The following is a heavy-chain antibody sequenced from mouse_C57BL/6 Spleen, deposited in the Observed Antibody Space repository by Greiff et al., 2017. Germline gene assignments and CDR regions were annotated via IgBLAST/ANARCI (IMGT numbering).Heavy chain of an antibody. CDR3: ARDVDSTHYFDY. CDR1: GFTFSSYA. D-gene: IGHD2-5*01. Sequence: EVHLVESGGGLVKPGGSLKLSCAASGFTFSSYAMSWVRQTPEKRLEWVATISDGGSYTYYPDNVKGRFTISRDNAKNNLYLQMSHLKSEDTAMYYCARDVDSTHYFDYRGQGTTLTVSS. J-gene: IGHJ2*01. CDR2: ISDGGSYT. V-gene: IGHV5-4*01.